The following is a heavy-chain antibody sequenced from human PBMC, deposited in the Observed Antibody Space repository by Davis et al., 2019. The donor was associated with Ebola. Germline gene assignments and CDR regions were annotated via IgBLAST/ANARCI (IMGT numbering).Heavy chain of an antibody. CDR3: ARASYYYDSSEDAFDI. Sequence: PGGSLRLSCAASGFTFSDYYMSWIRKAPGKGLEWVSYISSSGSTIYYADSVKGRFTISRDNAKNSLYLQMNSLRAEDTAVYYCARASYYYDSSEDAFDIWGQGTMVTVSS. J-gene: IGHJ3*02. CDR2: ISSSGSTI. D-gene: IGHD3-22*01. CDR1: GFTFSDYY. V-gene: IGHV3-11*01.